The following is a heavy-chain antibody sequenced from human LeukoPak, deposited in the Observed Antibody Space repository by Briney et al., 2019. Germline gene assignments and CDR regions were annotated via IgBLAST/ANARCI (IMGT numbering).Heavy chain of an antibody. D-gene: IGHD3-10*01. V-gene: IGHV1-2*06. J-gene: IGHJ4*02. Sequence: ASVKVSCKTSGYTFSDYYTHWVRQAPGQGLEWMGRINPNNGGTNYAQKFQGRVTMTRDTSITTAYMELSRLRFDDTAMFYCVRSPGCYIDYWGQGTLVTVSS. CDR1: GYTFSDYY. CDR3: VRSPGCYIDY. CDR2: INPNNGGT.